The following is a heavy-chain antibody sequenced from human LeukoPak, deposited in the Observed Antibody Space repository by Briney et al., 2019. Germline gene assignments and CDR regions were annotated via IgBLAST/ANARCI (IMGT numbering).Heavy chain of an antibody. CDR3: ARGLLTARARDAFDI. Sequence: GGSLRLSCAASGFALRDYYMSWIRQAPGKGLEWLSYISSSTYYTKYADSVKGRFTISRDNAENSVYLQMNSLRAEDTAVYYCARGLLTARARDAFDIWGQGTMVTVSS. CDR1: GFALRDYY. CDR2: ISSSTYYT. D-gene: IGHD7-27*01. J-gene: IGHJ3*02. V-gene: IGHV3-11*05.